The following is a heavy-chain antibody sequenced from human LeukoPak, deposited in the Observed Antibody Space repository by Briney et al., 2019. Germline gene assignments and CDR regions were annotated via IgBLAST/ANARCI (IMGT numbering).Heavy chain of an antibody. CDR3: ARGIAAAGDWRYYFDY. CDR1: GGSISSGDYY. D-gene: IGHD6-13*01. CDR2: IYYSGST. J-gene: IGHJ4*02. Sequence: SETLSLTCTVSGGSISSGDYYWSWIRQPPGKGLEWIEYIYYSGSTYYNPSLKSRVTISVDTSKNQFSLKLSSVTAADTAVYYCARGIAAAGDWRYYFDYWGQGTLVTVSS. V-gene: IGHV4-30-4*01.